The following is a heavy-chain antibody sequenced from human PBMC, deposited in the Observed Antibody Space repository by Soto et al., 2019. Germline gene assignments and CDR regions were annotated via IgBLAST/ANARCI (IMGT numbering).Heavy chain of an antibody. CDR2: ISYSGTT. Sequence: QVQLQESGPGLVKPSQTLSLTCTVSGDSISSNNNYWSWIRQPPGEGLEWIGFISYSGTTSYSPSLKSRGAISLDTSKNQFSLSLSSVTAADTAVYYCARGRGYSYGLDPWVQGTLVTVSS. D-gene: IGHD5-18*01. V-gene: IGHV4-30-4*01. CDR1: GDSISSNNNY. CDR3: ARGRGYSYGLDP. J-gene: IGHJ5*02.